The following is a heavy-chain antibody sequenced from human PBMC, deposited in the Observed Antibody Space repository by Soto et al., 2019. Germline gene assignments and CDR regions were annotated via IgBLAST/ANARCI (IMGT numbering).Heavy chain of an antibody. J-gene: IGHJ6*02. CDR2: SHNSWGS. CDR3: ARQGFGPIHGLVDV. CDR1: GGSITDYY. D-gene: IGHD3-10*01. Sequence: QVQLQESGPGLVKSSETLTLTCTVSGGSITDYYWSWIRLPPGKRLEWLGYSHNSWGSAYNPSIQSPVTIQLSTSNKQLSLKLTSMPAAEAAVYYCARQGFGPIHGLVDVWGQGTTVIVSS. V-gene: IGHV4-59*08.